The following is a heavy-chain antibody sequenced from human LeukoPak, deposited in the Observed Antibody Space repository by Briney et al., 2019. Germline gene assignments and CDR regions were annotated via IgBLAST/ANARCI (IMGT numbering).Heavy chain of an antibody. CDR2: IYHSGST. Sequence: SETLSLTCTVSGYSISSGYYWGWIRQPPGKGLEWIGSIYHSGSTYYNPSLKSRVTISADTSKNQFSLKLSSVTAADTAVYYCARDRSIAAAFRHHWFDPWGQGTLVTVSS. J-gene: IGHJ5*02. V-gene: IGHV4-38-2*02. D-gene: IGHD6-6*01. CDR3: ARDRSIAAAFRHHWFDP. CDR1: GYSISSGYY.